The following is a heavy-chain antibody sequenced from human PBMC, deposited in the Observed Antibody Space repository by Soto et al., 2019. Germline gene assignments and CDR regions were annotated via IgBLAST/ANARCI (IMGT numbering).Heavy chain of an antibody. CDR1: GYTFTSYG. J-gene: IGHJ6*02. V-gene: IGHV1-18*01. CDR3: ARQNDWPLLYYYYGMDV. Sequence: GASVKVSCKASGYTFTSYGISWVRQAPGQGLEWMGWISAYNGNTNYAQKLQGRVTMTTDTSTSTAYMELRSLRSDDTAVYYCARQNDWPLLYYYYGMDVWGQGTTVTVSS. D-gene: IGHD3-9*01. CDR2: ISAYNGNT.